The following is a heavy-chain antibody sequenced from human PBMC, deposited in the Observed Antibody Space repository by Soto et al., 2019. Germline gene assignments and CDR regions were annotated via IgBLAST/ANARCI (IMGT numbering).Heavy chain of an antibody. D-gene: IGHD1-26*01. CDR3: ARAPVVGATNFDY. CDR2: INPNSGGT. Sequence: ASVKVSCKASGYTFTGYYMHWVRQAPGQGLEWMGWINPNSGGTNYAQKFQGRVTMTRDTSISTAYMELSRLRSDDTAVYYCARAPVVGATNFDYWGQGTLVTVS. CDR1: GYTFTGYY. V-gene: IGHV1-2*02. J-gene: IGHJ4*02.